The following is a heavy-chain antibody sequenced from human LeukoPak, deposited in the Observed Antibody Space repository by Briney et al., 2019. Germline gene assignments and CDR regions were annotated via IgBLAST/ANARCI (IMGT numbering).Heavy chain of an antibody. CDR1: GFTFKSYA. Sequence: PGGSLRLSCATSGFTFKSYAMNWVRQAPGKGLEWVSSISSSSNYIYYADSVKGRFTISRDNAKNSLYLQMNSLRAEDTAVYYCARVTFGGVIAYDYWGQGTLVTVSS. D-gene: IGHD3-16*02. CDR3: ARVTFGGVIAYDY. CDR2: ISSSSNYI. J-gene: IGHJ4*02. V-gene: IGHV3-21*01.